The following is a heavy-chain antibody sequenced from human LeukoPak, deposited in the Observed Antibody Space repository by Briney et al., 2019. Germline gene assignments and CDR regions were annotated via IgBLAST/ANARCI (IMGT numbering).Heavy chain of an antibody. V-gene: IGHV3-74*01. D-gene: IGHD6-13*01. CDR3: ARGRITSSWYYFDY. CDR2: INTDGSST. Sequence: GGSLRLSCAASGFTFSGYWMHWVRQAPGKGLVWVSRINTDGSSTTHADSVKGRFTISRDNAKNTLYLQMNSLRVEDTAVYYCARGRITSSWYYFDYWGQGALVTVSS. J-gene: IGHJ4*02. CDR1: GFTFSGYW.